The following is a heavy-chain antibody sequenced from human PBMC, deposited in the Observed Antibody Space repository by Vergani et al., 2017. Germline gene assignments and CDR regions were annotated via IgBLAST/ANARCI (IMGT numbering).Heavy chain of an antibody. V-gene: IGHV3-30*04. Sequence: VQLVESGGGVVQPGRSLRLSCAASGFTLSNYAMHWVRQTPGKGLECVTILSYDGSVKYWPDSVKGRFTFSRDNFKNTLYLQMNSLREEDTAVYFCARGRDSNGGAPDYWGQGTLVTVSS. CDR1: GFTLSNYA. CDR3: ARGRDSNGGAPDY. J-gene: IGHJ4*02. CDR2: LSYDGSVK. D-gene: IGHD4/OR15-4a*01.